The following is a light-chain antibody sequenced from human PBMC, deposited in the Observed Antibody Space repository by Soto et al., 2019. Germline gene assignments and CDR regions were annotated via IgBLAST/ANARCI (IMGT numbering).Light chain of an antibody. CDR3: QQYGSSRFT. J-gene: IGKJ3*01. V-gene: IGKV3-20*01. CDR1: QSISSSY. CDR2: GAS. Sequence: ESVLTQSPGTLSLSPGERATLSCRASQSISSSYLAWYQQKPGQAPRLLVYGASSRATGTPDRFSGSGCGTDFTLTISRLEPEDFAVYYCQQYGSSRFTFGPGTKVDIK.